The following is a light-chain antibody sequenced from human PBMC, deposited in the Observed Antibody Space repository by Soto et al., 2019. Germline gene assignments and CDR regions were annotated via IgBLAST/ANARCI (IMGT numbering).Light chain of an antibody. CDR2: DVS. Sequence: SALTQPASVSGSPGQSITISCTGTSSDVGGYNYVSWYQQHPGKAPKLMIYDVSNRPSGVSNRFSGSKSGKTASLTISGLQAEDEADYYCSSYTSSSTVVFGGGTKLTVL. CDR1: SSDVGGYNY. CDR3: SSYTSSSTVV. J-gene: IGLJ2*01. V-gene: IGLV2-14*01.